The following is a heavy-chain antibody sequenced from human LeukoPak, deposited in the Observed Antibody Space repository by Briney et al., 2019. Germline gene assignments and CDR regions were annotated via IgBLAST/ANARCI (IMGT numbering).Heavy chain of an antibody. Sequence: PGGSLRLSCAVSGLIFSSYWMSWVRQAPGKGLEWVANINQDGSEKYFVDSVKGRFTISRDNAKNSLHLQMNTLRAEDTAVYYCARERDGRFFDYWGQGTLVTVSS. CDR3: ARERDGRFFDY. CDR2: INQDGSEK. V-gene: IGHV3-7*01. D-gene: IGHD5-24*01. CDR1: GLIFSSYW. J-gene: IGHJ4*02.